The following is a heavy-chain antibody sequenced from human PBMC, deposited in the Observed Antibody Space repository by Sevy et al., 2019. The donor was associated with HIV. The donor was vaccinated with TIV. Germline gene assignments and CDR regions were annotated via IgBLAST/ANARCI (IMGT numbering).Heavy chain of an antibody. CDR3: ARGGSGDYYYYGVDV. CDR2: VSYDGSSK. J-gene: IGHJ6*02. V-gene: IGHV3-30*03. Sequence: GGSLRLSCVGSGFTFRNFGVHWLRQAPGKGLEWLSVVSYDGSSKYYVYSVKGRFIFSRDNSKITLYLKMNSLRTEDTAVYYCARGGSGDYYYYGVDVWGQGTTVTVSS. CDR1: GFTFRNFG. D-gene: IGHD3-10*01.